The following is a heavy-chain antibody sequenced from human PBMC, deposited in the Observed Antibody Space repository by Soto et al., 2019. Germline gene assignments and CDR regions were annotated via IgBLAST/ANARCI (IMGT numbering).Heavy chain of an antibody. CDR2: IGVGSGNR. D-gene: IGHD4-17*01. CDR3: ARGHPYGDYRGYFDY. CDR1: GFTFTSSA. J-gene: IGHJ4*02. V-gene: IGHV1-58*01. Sequence: SVKVSCKASGFTFTSSAVQWVRQARGQRLEWIGWIGVGSGNRHYAQKFQGRVTMTRDTSTSTVYMELSSLRSEDTAVYYCARGHPYGDYRGYFDYWGQGTLVTVSS.